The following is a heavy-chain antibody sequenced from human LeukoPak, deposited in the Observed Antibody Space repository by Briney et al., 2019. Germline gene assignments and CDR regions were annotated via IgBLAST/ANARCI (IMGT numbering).Heavy chain of an antibody. Sequence: GGSLRLSCAASGFTFGSYSMNWVRQAPGKGLEWVSSISSSSSYICYADSVKGRFTISRDNAKNSLYLQMNSLRAEDTAVYYCARDSGILQSPHAFDIWGQGTMVTVSS. V-gene: IGHV3-21*01. D-gene: IGHD3-10*01. CDR1: GFTFGSYS. CDR3: ARDSGILQSPHAFDI. CDR2: ISSSSSYI. J-gene: IGHJ3*02.